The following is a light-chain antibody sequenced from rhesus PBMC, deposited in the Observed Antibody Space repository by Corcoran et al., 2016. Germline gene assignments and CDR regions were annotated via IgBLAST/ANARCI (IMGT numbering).Light chain of an antibody. CDR2: DVS. V-gene: IGKV3-17*01. Sequence: ETVVTQSPATLSLFPGERATLSCRATQSVASYLAWYQQKPGQAPRLLIHDVSTRATGIPDRFSGSGSGTDFNLTVSSLGPEGVGIYFCEETTDLWTFGQGAKVEIK. CDR3: EETTDLWT. J-gene: IGKJ1*01. CDR1: QSVASY.